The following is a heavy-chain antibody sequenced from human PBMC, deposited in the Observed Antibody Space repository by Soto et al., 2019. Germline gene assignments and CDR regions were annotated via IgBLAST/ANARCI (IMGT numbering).Heavy chain of an antibody. Sequence: GGSLRLSCEGSGFSFEKHAMSWVRQAPGKGLEWVSAISGSGRSTYYADSVKGRFTISRDNSKNTLYLQMNSLRAEDTAVYYCAKARRGQRPTPYYFDYWGQGTLVTVSS. V-gene: IGHV3-23*01. CDR2: ISGSGRST. CDR3: AKARRGQRPTPYYFDY. J-gene: IGHJ4*02. D-gene: IGHD2-2*01. CDR1: GFSFEKHA.